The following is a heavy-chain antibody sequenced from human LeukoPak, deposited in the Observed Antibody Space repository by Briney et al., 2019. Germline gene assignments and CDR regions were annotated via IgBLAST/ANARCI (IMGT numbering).Heavy chain of an antibody. V-gene: IGHV3-23*01. Sequence: GGSLTLSCVVSGFTFSDYAMSWVRQAPGKGLEWVSTISGSGGRSYSEGPVKGRFTISRDNSRNTLYLQMNSLRVEDTAIYYCAKGGPQFFDYWGQGALVTVSS. CDR1: GFTFSDYA. D-gene: IGHD5-24*01. CDR2: ISGSGGRS. CDR3: AKGGPQFFDY. J-gene: IGHJ4*02.